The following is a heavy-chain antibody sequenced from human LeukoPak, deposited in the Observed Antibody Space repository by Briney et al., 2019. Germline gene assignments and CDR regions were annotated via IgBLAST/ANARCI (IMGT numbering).Heavy chain of an antibody. CDR2: IYYSGST. CDR3: ARVENRIAARPVRSSWFDP. Sequence: SETLSLTCTVSGGSISSYYWSWIRQPPGRGLEWIGYIYYSGSTNYNPSLKSRVTISVDTSKNQFSLKLSSVTAADTAVYYCARVENRIAARPVRSSWFDPWGQGTLVTVSS. CDR1: GGSISSYY. D-gene: IGHD6-6*01. V-gene: IGHV4-59*01. J-gene: IGHJ5*02.